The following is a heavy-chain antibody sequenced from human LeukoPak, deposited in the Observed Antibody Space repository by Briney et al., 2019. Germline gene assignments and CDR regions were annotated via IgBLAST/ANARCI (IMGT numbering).Heavy chain of an antibody. J-gene: IGHJ4*02. CDR1: GDSISSYY. D-gene: IGHD1-26*01. CDR2: ISYSGST. CDR3: ARHRVSGSSYSALDY. V-gene: IGHV4-59*08. Sequence: PSETLSLTCTVSGDSISSYYWSWIRQPPGKGLEWIGYISYSGSTNYNPSLKSRVIISVDTSKTHFSLNLSSVTAADTAFYYCARHRVSGSSYSALDYWGQGTLVSVSS.